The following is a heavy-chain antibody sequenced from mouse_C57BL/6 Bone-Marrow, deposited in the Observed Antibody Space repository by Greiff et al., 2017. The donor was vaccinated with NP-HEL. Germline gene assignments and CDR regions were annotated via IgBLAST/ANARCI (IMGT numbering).Heavy chain of an antibody. Sequence: EVHLVESGEGLVKPGGSLKLSCAASGFTFSSYAMSWVRQTPEKRLEWVAYISSGGDYIYYADTVKGRFTISRDNARNTLYLQMSSLKSEDTAMYYCTRGGLIYYGNWYFDVWGTGTTVTVSS. D-gene: IGHD2-1*01. CDR1: GFTFSSYA. CDR3: TRGGLIYYGNWYFDV. J-gene: IGHJ1*03. CDR2: ISSGGDYI. V-gene: IGHV5-9-1*02.